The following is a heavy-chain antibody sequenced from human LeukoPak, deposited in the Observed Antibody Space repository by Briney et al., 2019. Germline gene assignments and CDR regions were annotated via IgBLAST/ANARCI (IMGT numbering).Heavy chain of an antibody. CDR3: ARGQGATLPQEGKNWFDP. CDR2: VNDSGGT. V-gene: IGHV4-34*01. J-gene: IGHJ5*02. D-gene: IGHD4/OR15-4a*01. Sequence: SETLSVTCAGYIDSFTNYYWNWIRQTPGKGLEWIGEVNDSGGTNINPSLRSRVILSVDTSKNQFSLKLISVTAADTAVYYCARGQGATLPQEGKNWFDPWGQGTRVIVSS. CDR1: IDSFTNYY.